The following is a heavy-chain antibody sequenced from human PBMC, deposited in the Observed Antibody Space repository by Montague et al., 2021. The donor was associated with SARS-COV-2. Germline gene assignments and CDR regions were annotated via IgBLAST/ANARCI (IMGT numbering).Heavy chain of an antibody. CDR2: ISYDGSNK. V-gene: IGHV3-30*04. Sequence: SLRLSFSASGFTFSSYAMHWVRQAPGKGLEWVAVISYDGSNKYYVDSVKGRFTISRDNSKNTLYLQMNSLRAEDTAVYYCAREGDIVVVTDAFDIWGQGTMVTVSS. CDR1: GFTFSSYA. CDR3: AREGDIVVVTDAFDI. J-gene: IGHJ3*02. D-gene: IGHD2-21*02.